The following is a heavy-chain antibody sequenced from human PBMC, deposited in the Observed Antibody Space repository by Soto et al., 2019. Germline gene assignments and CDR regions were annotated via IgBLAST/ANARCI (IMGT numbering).Heavy chain of an antibody. CDR3: ARDTARAMVRIYYGMDV. CDR2: IWYDGSNK. Sequence: GGSLRLSCAAAGFTFSSYGMHWVRQAPGKGLEWVAVIWYDGSNKYYADSVKGRFTISRDNSKNTLYLQMNSLRAEDTAVYYCARDTARAMVRIYYGMDVWGQGTTVTVSS. D-gene: IGHD3-10*01. V-gene: IGHV3-33*01. CDR1: GFTFSSYG. J-gene: IGHJ6*02.